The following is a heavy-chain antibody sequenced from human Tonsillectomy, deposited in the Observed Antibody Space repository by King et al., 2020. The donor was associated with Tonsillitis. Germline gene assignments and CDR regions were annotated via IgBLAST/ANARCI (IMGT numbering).Heavy chain of an antibody. Sequence: LPLQESGPGLVKPSETLSLTCTVSGVSIRSHFWSWIRQPAGKGLEWIGRVYSSGSANYNPSLKSRVTMSVDTSRNQFSLILTSVTAADAAVYFCARDEVVPAGSNYYYMDVWGEGTTVTVSS. V-gene: IGHV4-4*07. CDR1: GVSIRSHF. D-gene: IGHD2-2*01. CDR2: VYSSGSA. J-gene: IGHJ6*03. CDR3: ARDEVVPAGSNYYYMDV.